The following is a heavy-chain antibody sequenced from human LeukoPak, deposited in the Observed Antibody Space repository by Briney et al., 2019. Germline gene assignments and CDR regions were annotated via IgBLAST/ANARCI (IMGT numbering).Heavy chain of an antibody. Sequence: GESLKISCKGSGYSFTSYWIGWVRQMPGKGLEWMGISYPGDSDTRYSPSFQGQVTISADKSISTAYLQWSSLKASDTAMYYCARLWSPYDSSGYYYVPFDYWGQGTLVTVSS. J-gene: IGHJ4*02. CDR1: GYSFTSYW. CDR2: SYPGDSDT. V-gene: IGHV5-51*01. D-gene: IGHD3-22*01. CDR3: ARLWSPYDSSGYYYVPFDY.